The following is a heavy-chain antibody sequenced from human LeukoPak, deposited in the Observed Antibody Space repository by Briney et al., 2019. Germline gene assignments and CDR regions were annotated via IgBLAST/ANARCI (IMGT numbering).Heavy chain of an antibody. Sequence: SVKVSCKASGGTFSSYAISWVRQAPGQGLEWMGRIIPILGIANYAQKFQGRVTMTRDTSTSTVYMELSSLRSEDTAVYYCARVAAAGRYYFDYWGQGTLVTVSS. D-gene: IGHD6-13*01. CDR3: ARVAAAGRYYFDY. CDR2: IIPILGIA. CDR1: GGTFSSYA. J-gene: IGHJ4*02. V-gene: IGHV1-69*04.